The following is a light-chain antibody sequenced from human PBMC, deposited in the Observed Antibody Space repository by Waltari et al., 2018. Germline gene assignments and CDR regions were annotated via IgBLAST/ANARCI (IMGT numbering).Light chain of an antibody. CDR1: SSDIGGYNR. V-gene: IGLV2-14*01. J-gene: IGLJ1*01. CDR2: EVS. Sequence: QAALTQSPSVSGSPGQSVTISCTGTSSDIGGYNRVSWYQQHPGKAPKLMIYEVSNRPSGVSGRFSGSKSGNTASLIISGLQAEDEADYYCSSYASSSTYIFGAGTRLTVL. CDR3: SSYASSSTYI.